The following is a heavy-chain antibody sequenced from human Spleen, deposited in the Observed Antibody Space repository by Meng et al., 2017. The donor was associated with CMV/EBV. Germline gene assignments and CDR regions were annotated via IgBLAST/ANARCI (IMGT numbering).Heavy chain of an antibody. V-gene: IGHV5-51*01. D-gene: IGHD2-2*01. Sequence: KVSCKGSGYSFSSYWIGWVRQMPGKGLEWMGIIYPGDSDTRYRPSFQGQVTISADKSISTAYLQWSSLKASDSAMYYCASMSRSTRWTTHGAFDIWGQGTMFTV. CDR1: GYSFSSYW. CDR3: ASMSRSTRWTTHGAFDI. CDR2: IYPGDSDT. J-gene: IGHJ3*02.